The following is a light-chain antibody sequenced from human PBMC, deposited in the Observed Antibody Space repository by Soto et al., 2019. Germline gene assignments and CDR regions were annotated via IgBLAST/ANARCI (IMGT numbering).Light chain of an antibody. J-gene: IGLJ2*01. V-gene: IGLV1-44*01. CDR2: TNN. CDR3: AAWDDSLNGAVV. CDR1: SSNIGSNT. Sequence: QAVVTQPPSASGTPGQRVTISCSGSSSNIGSNTVSWYQQLPGTAPKLLIYTNNQRPSGVPDRFSGSKSGTSASLAISGLQSEDEADYYCAAWDDSLNGAVVFGGGTQLTVL.